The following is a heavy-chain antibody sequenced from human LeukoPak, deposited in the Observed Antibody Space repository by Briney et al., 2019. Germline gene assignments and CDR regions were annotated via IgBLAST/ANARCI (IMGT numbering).Heavy chain of an antibody. D-gene: IGHD4-17*01. CDR3: ARDRAAVNAFDI. J-gene: IGHJ3*02. V-gene: IGHV4-4*02. Sequence: SGTLSLTCAVSGGSISSSNWWSWVRQHPGKGLEWIGYIYYSGSTYYNPSLKSRVTISVDTSKNQFSLKLSSVTAADTAVYYCARDRAAVNAFDIWGQGTMVTVSS. CDR2: IYYSGST. CDR1: GGSISSSNW.